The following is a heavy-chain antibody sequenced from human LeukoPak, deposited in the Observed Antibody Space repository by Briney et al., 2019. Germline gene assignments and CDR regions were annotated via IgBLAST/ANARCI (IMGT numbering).Heavy chain of an antibody. CDR2: MNPNSGNT. D-gene: IGHD3-10*01. Sequence: ASVKVSCKASGYTFTGYDINWVRQATGQGPEWMGWMNPNSGNTGYAQKFQGRVTMTRDTSISTAYMELSSLRSEDTAVYYCARSRFGELAWFDPWGQGTLVTVSS. V-gene: IGHV1-8*01. J-gene: IGHJ5*02. CDR1: GYTFTGYD. CDR3: ARSRFGELAWFDP.